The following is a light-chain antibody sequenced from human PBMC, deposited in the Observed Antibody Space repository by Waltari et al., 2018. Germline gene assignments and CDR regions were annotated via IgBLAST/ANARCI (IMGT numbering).Light chain of an antibody. CDR3: QHYVRLPVT. V-gene: IGKV3-20*01. J-gene: IGKJ1*01. CDR2: GAS. Sequence: EIVLTQSPGTLSLSPGERVTLACRASQSVGRSLAWYQQKPGQAPRLLIYGASSRATGIPDRFSGRGSGTDVSLTISRLAPDDLSVYYCQHYVRLPVTFGQGTKVEI. CDR1: QSVGRS.